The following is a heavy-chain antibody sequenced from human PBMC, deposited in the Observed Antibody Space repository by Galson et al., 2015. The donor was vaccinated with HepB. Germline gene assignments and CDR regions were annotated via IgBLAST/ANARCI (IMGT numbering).Heavy chain of an antibody. V-gene: IGHV5-51*03. CDR2: IYPGDSKT. D-gene: IGHD5-24*01. J-gene: IGHJ4*02. Sequence: QSGAEVKKPGESLKISCKGSGYSFTSYWIGWVRQMPGKGLEWMGIVYPGDSQIIYPGDSKTKYSPSFQGQVTISADKSINTAYLHWSSLKASDTAMYYCARRLDGYNYYFDYWGQGTLVTVSS. CDR3: ARRLDGYNYYFDY. CDR1: GYSFTSYW.